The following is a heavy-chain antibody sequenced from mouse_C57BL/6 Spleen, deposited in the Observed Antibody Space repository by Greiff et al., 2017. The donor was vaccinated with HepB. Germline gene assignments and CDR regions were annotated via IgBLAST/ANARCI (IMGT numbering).Heavy chain of an antibody. J-gene: IGHJ3*01. V-gene: IGHV10-1*01. D-gene: IGHD2-4*01. Sequence: DVQLQESGGGLVQPKGSLKLSCAASGFSFNTYAMNWVRQAPGKGLEWVARIRSKSNNYATYYADSVKDRFTISRDDSESMLYLQMNNLKTEDTAMYYCVRHYDYEGFAYWGQGTLVTVSA. CDR2: IRSKSNNYAT. CDR3: VRHYDYEGFAY. CDR1: GFSFNTYA.